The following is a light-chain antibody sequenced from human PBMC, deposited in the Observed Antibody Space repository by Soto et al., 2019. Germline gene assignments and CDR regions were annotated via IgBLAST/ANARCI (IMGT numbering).Light chain of an antibody. CDR3: QQNYNAPPT. CDR1: QSVSSY. V-gene: IGKV1-39*01. CDR2: AAS. Sequence: DIQMTQSPSSLSASVGDRVTITCRASQSVSSYLSWYQHRPGEAPKLLIYAASSLQSGVPSRFSGSGSGTDFTLTISSPQPEDFATYSCQQNYNAPPTFGQGTKVDIK. J-gene: IGKJ1*01.